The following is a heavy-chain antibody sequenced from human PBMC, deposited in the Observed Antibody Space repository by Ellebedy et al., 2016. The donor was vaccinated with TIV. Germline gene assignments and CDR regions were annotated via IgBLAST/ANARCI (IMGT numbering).Heavy chain of an antibody. V-gene: IGHV3-33*07. CDR3: ATESDVRHRQALDC. Sequence: GGSLRLSCAASRLNLSNYDMYWVRQAPGQGLEWVALIRGDGYSRYYTDSVKGRFAISRDNSKNTLYLQMNSLRAEDTALYYCATESDVRHRQALDCWGQGTQVTVSS. CDR1: RLNLSNYD. J-gene: IGHJ4*02. CDR2: IRGDGYSR.